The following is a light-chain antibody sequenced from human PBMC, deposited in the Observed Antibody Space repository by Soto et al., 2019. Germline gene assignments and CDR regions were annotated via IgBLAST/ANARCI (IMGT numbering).Light chain of an antibody. Sequence: DLQMTQSPSSVSASVGDRVTMTCRASQGISRWLAWYQQKPGEAPKLLIYGIYNLQSGVPSRFSGSGSGTDFSLTISSLQPEDSATYYCQQGDTMPLAFGGGTKVEIK. CDR3: QQGDTMPLA. J-gene: IGKJ4*01. V-gene: IGKV1-12*01. CDR1: QGISRW. CDR2: GIY.